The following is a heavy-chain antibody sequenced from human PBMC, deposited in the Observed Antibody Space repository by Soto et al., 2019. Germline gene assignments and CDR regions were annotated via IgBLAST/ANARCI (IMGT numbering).Heavy chain of an antibody. D-gene: IGHD6-6*01. CDR2: ISYDGSNE. Sequence: QVQLVESGGGVVQPGRSLRLSCAASGFTFSTYGIHWVRQAPGKGLEWVAVISYDGSNEYYADSVKGRFTISRDFSKNTVFLQMNNLRPEDTAVYYCAKGRHVQQGSSSSSPEFDYWGQETLVTVSS. V-gene: IGHV3-30*18. CDR3: AKGRHVQQGSSSSSPEFDY. J-gene: IGHJ4*02. CDR1: GFTFSTYG.